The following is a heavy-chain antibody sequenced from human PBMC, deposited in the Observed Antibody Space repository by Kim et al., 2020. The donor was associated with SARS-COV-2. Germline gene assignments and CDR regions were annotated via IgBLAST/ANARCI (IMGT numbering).Heavy chain of an antibody. Sequence: GGSLRLSCAASGFTFDDYAMHWVRQAPGKGLEWVSGISWNSGSIGYADSVKGRFTISRDNAKNSLYLQMNSLRAEDTALYYCAKDSQGGGDYVWGGLDYWGQGTLVTVSS. V-gene: IGHV3-9*01. D-gene: IGHD3-16*01. CDR2: ISWNSGSI. CDR3: AKDSQGGGDYVWGGLDY. J-gene: IGHJ4*02. CDR1: GFTFDDYA.